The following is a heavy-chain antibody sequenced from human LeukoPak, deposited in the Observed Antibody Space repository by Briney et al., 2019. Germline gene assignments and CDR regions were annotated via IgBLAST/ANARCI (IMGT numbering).Heavy chain of an antibody. CDR1: GYTFTSYG. D-gene: IGHD6-6*01. CDR2: ISAYNGNT. CDR3: ARDNSRYSSSPASAYYGMDV. J-gene: IGHJ6*02. V-gene: IGHV1-18*01. Sequence: ASVKVSCKASGYTFTSYGISWVRQAPGQGLEWMGWISAYNGNTNYAQKLQGRVTMTTDTSTSTAYMELRSLRSDDTAVYYCARDNSRYSSSPASAYYGMDVWGQGTTVTASS.